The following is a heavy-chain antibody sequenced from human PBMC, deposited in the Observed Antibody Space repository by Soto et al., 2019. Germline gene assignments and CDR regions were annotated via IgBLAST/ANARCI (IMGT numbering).Heavy chain of an antibody. CDR2: ISQPGDHS. V-gene: IGHV3-30*14. Sequence: QVQLVESGGGVVQPGRSLSLSCSASGFSFRSYSMHWVRQAPGKGLEWVASISQPGDHSLHADSVKRRLTISRDNSKNTLYLQMNSLRAEETAVYYCAKVHCLTTSCGWNDAFEICAQGTMVNVSS. CDR3: AKVHCLTTSCGWNDAFEI. D-gene: IGHD2-2*01. CDR1: GFSFRSYS. J-gene: IGHJ3*02.